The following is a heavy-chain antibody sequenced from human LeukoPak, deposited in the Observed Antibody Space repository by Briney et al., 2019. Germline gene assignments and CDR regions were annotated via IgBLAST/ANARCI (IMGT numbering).Heavy chain of an antibody. J-gene: IGHJ5*02. Sequence: SETLSLTCTVSGGSISSYYWSWIRQPAGKGLGWIGRIYTSGSTNYNPSLKSRVTMSVDTSKNQFSLKLSSVTAADTAVYYCARSPYSSSWYPFAPWGQGTLVTVSS. D-gene: IGHD6-13*01. CDR3: ARSPYSSSWYPFAP. CDR1: GGSISSYY. CDR2: IYTSGST. V-gene: IGHV4-4*07.